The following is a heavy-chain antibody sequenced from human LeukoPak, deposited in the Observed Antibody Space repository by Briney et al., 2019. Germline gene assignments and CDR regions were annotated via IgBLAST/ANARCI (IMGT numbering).Heavy chain of an antibody. D-gene: IGHD3-3*01. CDR2: IYHRGST. V-gene: IGHV4-38-2*01. CDR1: AYSISSDYY. Sequence: SETLSLTCAVSAYSISSDYYWGWIRQPPGKGLEWIGSIYHRGSTYYNSSLKSRVTISIDTSKNQFSLKVTSVTAADTAVYYCARHSETIVGSVDFWGQGTPVTVSS. J-gene: IGHJ4*02. CDR3: ARHSETIVGSVDF.